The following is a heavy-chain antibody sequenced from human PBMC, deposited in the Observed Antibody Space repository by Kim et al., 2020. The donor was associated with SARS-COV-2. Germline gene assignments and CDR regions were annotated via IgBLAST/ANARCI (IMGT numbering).Heavy chain of an antibody. CDR3: ARDLGERYSGYDYGGDY. CDR1: GYTFTGYY. V-gene: IGHV1-2*02. J-gene: IGHJ4*02. D-gene: IGHD5-12*01. Sequence: ASVKVSCKASGYTFTGYYIHWVRQAPGQGLEWMGWINPNSGGTNYAQKFQGRVTMTRDTSISTAYMELSRLRSDDTAVYYCARDLGERYSGYDYGGDYWGQGTLVTVSS. CDR2: INPNSGGT.